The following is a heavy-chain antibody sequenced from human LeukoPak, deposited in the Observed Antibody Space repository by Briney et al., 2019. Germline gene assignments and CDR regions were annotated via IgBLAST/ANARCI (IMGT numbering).Heavy chain of an antibody. CDR2: IIPIFGTA. V-gene: IGHV1-69*13. CDR1: GGTFSSYA. D-gene: IGHD4-17*01. J-gene: IGHJ3*02. CDR3: ARGMTTVTDDAFDI. Sequence: ASVKVSCKASGGTFSSYAISWVRQAPGQGLEWMGGIIPIFGTANYAQKFQGRVTITVDESTSTAYMELSSLRSEDTAVYYCARGMTTVTDDAFDIWGQGTMVTVSS.